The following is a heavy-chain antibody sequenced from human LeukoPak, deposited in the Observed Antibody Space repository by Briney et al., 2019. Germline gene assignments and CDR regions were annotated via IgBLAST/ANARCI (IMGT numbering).Heavy chain of an antibody. CDR1: GGSISSGGYY. CDR2: IYHSGST. CDR3: ARGTRYFIYYFDY. V-gene: IGHV4-30-2*05. Sequence: PSQTLSLTCTVSGGSISSGGYYWSWIRQPPGKGLEWIGYIYHSGSTYYNPSLKSRVTISVDTSKNQFSLKLSSVTAADTAVYYCARGTRYFIYYFDYWGQGTLVTVSS. D-gene: IGHD3-9*01. J-gene: IGHJ4*02.